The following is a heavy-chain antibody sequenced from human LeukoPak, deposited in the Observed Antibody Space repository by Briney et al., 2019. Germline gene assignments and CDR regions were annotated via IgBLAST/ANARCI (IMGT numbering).Heavy chain of an antibody. J-gene: IGHJ5*02. V-gene: IGHV4-59*12. CDR3: ARVGIAAAFRWFDP. D-gene: IGHD6-13*01. CDR1: GGSISSYY. CDR2: IYYSGST. Sequence: SETLSLTCTVSGGSISSYYWSWIRQPPGKGLEWIGYIYYSGSTNYNPSLKSRVTISVDTSKNQFSLRLSSVTAADTAVYYCARVGIAAAFRWFDPWGQGTLVTVSS.